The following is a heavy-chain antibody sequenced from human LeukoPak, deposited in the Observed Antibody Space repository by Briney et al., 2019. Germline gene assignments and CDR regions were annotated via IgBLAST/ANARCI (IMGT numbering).Heavy chain of an antibody. CDR1: GYTFTSYY. V-gene: IGHV1-46*01. CDR2: INPSGGST. J-gene: IGHJ5*02. D-gene: IGHD3-22*01. CDR3: ARDLRFEVDSSGFPNWFDP. Sequence: ASVKVSCKASGYTFTSYYMHWVRQAPGQGLEWMGIINPSGGSTSYAQKFQGRVTMTRDTSTSTVYMELSSLRSDDTAVYYCARDLRFEVDSSGFPNWFDPWGQGTLVTVSS.